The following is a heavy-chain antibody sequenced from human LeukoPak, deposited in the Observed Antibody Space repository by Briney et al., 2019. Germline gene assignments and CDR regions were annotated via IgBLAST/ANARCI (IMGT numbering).Heavy chain of an antibody. V-gene: IGHV3-23*01. CDR1: GLTFSSYA. J-gene: IGHJ5*02. CDR3: AKGGLVHRFDP. Sequence: GGSLRLSCAASGLTFSSYAMSWVRQAPGRGLEWVSGISGSGDNTYYADSVKGRFTISRDNSKNTLYLQMNSLRADDTAVYYCAKGGLVHRFDPWGQGTLVTVSS. CDR2: ISGSGDNT.